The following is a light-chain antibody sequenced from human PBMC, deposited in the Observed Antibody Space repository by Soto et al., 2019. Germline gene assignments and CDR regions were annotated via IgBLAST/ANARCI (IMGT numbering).Light chain of an antibody. V-gene: IGLV1-44*01. CDR2: SNN. J-gene: IGLJ1*01. CDR1: SSNIGSNT. Sequence: QSVLTQPPSASGTPGQRVTISCSGSSSNIGSNTVNWYQQLPGTAPKLLIYSNNQRPSGVPDRFSGSKSGTSASLAISGLQSEDEADYYCAAWDGSLNGFYVFGTGTKVTVL. CDR3: AAWDGSLNGFYV.